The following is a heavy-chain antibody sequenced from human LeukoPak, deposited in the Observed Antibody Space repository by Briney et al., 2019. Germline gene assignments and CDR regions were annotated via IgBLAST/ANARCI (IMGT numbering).Heavy chain of an antibody. Sequence: PGGSLRLSCTASGFIFRSCGIHWVRQAPGKGLEWVAFIRDDGSTKYYADSVKGRFTISRDNAKNSLYLQMNSLRAEDTAVYYRATLRRDSSGYYPPIDYWGQGTLVTVSS. CDR3: ATLRRDSSGYYPPIDY. CDR2: IRDDGSTK. D-gene: IGHD3-22*01. CDR1: GFIFRSCG. J-gene: IGHJ4*02. V-gene: IGHV3-30*02.